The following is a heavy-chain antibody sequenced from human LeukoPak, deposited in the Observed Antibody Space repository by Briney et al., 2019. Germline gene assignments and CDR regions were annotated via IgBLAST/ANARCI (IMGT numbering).Heavy chain of an antibody. CDR2: NNSKTDGETT. V-gene: IGHV3-15*01. CDR3: TTPPRYYYGSGSPNRPSDY. D-gene: IGHD3-10*01. Sequence: GGSLRLSCAASGFSFSDACMSWVRQVPGKGLEWVGRNNSKTDGETTDYAAPVKGRFTVSSDDSKNTLYLQMNNLKTEDTAVYYCTTPPRYYYGSGSPNRPSDYWGQGTLVTVSS. CDR1: GFSFSDAC. J-gene: IGHJ4*02.